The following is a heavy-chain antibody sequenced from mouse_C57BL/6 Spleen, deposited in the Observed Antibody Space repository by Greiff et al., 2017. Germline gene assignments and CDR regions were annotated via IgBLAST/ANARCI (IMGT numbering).Heavy chain of an antibody. CDR1: GYTFTDYY. CDR2: INPNSGGT. D-gene: IGHD2-1*01. J-gene: IGHJ1*03. V-gene: IGHV1-26*01. CDR3: ARRNYRWYFDV. Sequence: EVQLQQSGPELVKPGASVKISCKASGYTFTDYYMNWVKQSHGPSLEWIGDINPNSGGTSYNQKFKGKATLTVDKSSSTAYMELRSLTSEDAAVYYCARRNYRWYFDVWGTGTTVTVSA.